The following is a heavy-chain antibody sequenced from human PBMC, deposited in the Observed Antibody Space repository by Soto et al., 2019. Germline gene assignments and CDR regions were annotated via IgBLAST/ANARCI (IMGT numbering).Heavy chain of an antibody. J-gene: IGHJ6*02. CDR2: IYYSGST. D-gene: IGHD3-10*01. Sequence: QVQLQESGPGLVKPSQTLSLTCTVSGGSISSGDYYWSWIRKPPGKGLEWIGYIYYSGSTYYNPSLSGRVTISVDTSKNQFSRKLRSETAADTAVYYCARVNPGGSGSYFVEYYYYGMDVWGQGTTVTVSS. V-gene: IGHV4-30-4*01. CDR3: ARVNPGGSGSYFVEYYYYGMDV. CDR1: GGSISSGDYY.